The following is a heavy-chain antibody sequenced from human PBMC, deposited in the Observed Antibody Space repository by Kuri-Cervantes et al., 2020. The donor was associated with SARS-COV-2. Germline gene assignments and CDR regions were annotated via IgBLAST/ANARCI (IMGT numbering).Heavy chain of an antibody. CDR2: FYSGGDI. D-gene: IGHD1-7*01. CDR1: GLTANSNY. V-gene: IGHV3-66*01. J-gene: IGHJ4*02. Sequence: GGSLRLSCAASGLTANSNYMTWVRQAPGKGLECVSIFYSGGDIYYADSVKGRFTMSRDNSKNTLYLQMNSLRAEDTAVYYCARVGRNPAELELLSYYFDYWGQGILVTVSS. CDR3: ARVGRNPAELELLSYYFDY.